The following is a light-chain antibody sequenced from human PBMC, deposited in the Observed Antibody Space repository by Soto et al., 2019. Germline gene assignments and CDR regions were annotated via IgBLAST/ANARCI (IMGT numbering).Light chain of an antibody. CDR1: QGIRDD. J-gene: IGKJ2*01. CDR2: DAS. CDR3: LQYYTYPYT. Sequence: AIQMTQSPSSLSASVGDRVTITCRASQGIRDDLNWYQQKQGKAPKLLIYDASSLQSGVPSRFSASGSGTDFTLTIGSLQPEDFTAYYCLQYYTYPYTFGQGTKVEIK. V-gene: IGKV1-6*01.